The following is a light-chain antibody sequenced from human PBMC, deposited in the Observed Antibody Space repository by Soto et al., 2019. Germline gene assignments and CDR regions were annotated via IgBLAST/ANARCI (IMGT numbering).Light chain of an antibody. J-gene: IGLJ3*02. Sequence: QSALTQPRSVSGSPGQSVTISCTATISDVGDYSHVSWYQLYPGKAPKLIIYDVSLRPSGVPDRFSGSKSGSTASLTISELQAEDEAEYSCCSNAGSLTWLFGGGTKLTVL. CDR2: DVS. CDR1: ISDVGDYSH. V-gene: IGLV2-11*01. CDR3: CSNAGSLTWL.